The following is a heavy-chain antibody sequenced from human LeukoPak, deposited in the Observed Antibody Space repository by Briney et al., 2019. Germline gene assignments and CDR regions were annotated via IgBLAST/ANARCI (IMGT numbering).Heavy chain of an antibody. D-gene: IGHD3-10*01. CDR2: MNSKGGNT. V-gene: IGHV1-8*01. Sequence: ASVKVSCKASGYTFINYDIMWVRQAIGQGLEWMEWMNSKGGNTGYAQKFQGRVTMTRDTSISTAYMELNSLRSEDAAVYYCARGRGGTIDRGYLDYWGQGTLVAVSS. CDR3: ARGRGGTIDRGYLDY. J-gene: IGHJ4*02. CDR1: GYTFINYD.